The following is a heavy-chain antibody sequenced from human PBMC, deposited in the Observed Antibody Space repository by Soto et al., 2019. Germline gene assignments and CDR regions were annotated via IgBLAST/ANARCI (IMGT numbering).Heavy chain of an antibody. Sequence: GGSLRLSCAASGFTFSSYGMHWVRQAPGKGLEWVAVISYDGSNKYYADSVKGRFTISRDNSKNTLYLQMNSLRAEDTAVYYCANVDSRVAEELYYYGMDVWGQGTTVTVSS. CDR2: ISYDGSNK. D-gene: IGHD6-19*01. J-gene: IGHJ6*02. CDR3: ANVDSRVAEELYYYGMDV. CDR1: GFTFSSYG. V-gene: IGHV3-30*18.